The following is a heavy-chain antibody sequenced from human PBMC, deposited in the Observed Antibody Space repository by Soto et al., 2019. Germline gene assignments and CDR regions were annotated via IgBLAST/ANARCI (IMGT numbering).Heavy chain of an antibody. CDR2: MNPNSGNT. J-gene: IGHJ6*02. CDR3: ARDISSGYYGYYGMDV. D-gene: IGHD3-22*01. CDR1: GYTFTSYD. V-gene: IGHV1-8*01. Sequence: ASVKVSCKASGYTFTSYDINWVRQATGQGLEWMGWMNPNSGNTGYAQKFQGRVTMTRNTSISTAYMELSSLRSEDTAVYYCARDISSGYYGYYGMDVWGQGTTVTVSS.